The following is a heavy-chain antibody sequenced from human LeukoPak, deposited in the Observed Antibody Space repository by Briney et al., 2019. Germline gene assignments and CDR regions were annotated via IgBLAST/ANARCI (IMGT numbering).Heavy chain of an antibody. D-gene: IGHD5-18*01. Sequence: GGALRLSWAASGFIFSDYWMTWGRQAPGKGLEWVANIKQDGSEKYYVDSAKGRFTISRDNAKNSVYLQMNRLRFEDTAVYLCASAYSYGTMIDHWGQGTLVTVSS. CDR3: ASAYSYGTMIDH. CDR2: IKQDGSEK. V-gene: IGHV3-7*03. J-gene: IGHJ4*02. CDR1: GFIFSDYW.